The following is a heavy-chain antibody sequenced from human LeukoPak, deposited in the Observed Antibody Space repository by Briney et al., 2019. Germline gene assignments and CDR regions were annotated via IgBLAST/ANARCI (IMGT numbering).Heavy chain of an antibody. CDR3: ARDLGWYFDL. Sequence: GGSLRLSCAASGFTFSSCSMNWVRQAPGKGLEWVSSISSSSSYIYYADSVKGRFTISRDNAKNSLYLQMNSLRAEDTAVYYCARDLGWYFDLWGRGTLVTVSS. CDR1: GFTFSSCS. J-gene: IGHJ2*01. V-gene: IGHV3-21*01. CDR2: ISSSSSYI.